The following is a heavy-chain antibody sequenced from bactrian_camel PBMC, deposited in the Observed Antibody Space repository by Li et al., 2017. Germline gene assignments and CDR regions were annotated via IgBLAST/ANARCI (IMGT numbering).Heavy chain of an antibody. CDR1: GYVFSSHC. V-gene: IGHV3S53*01. D-gene: IGHD1*01. Sequence: HVQLVESGGGSVPVGGSLRLSCVSSVGYVFSSHCMGWFLQAPGKEREGVAALNIDGKTTYADSVKGRFAISHDAAKNSIDLQMNSLKPVDMAVYYCAATGQMLSVAGCRTQGTQVTVS. CDR2: LNIDGKT. J-gene: IGHJ4*01.